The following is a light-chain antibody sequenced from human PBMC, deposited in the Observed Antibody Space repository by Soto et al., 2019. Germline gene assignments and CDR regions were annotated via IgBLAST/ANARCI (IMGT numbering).Light chain of an antibody. CDR1: QSVTTY. CDR3: QQYDDSPWT. V-gene: IGKV3-20*01. Sequence: EIVLTQSPGTLSLSPGERATLSCRASQSVTTYLAWYQRKPGQAPRLLIYEASSRATGIPDRFSGSGSETDFTLTISRLEPEDFAVYYCQQYDDSPWTVGQGTKVDIK. J-gene: IGKJ1*01. CDR2: EAS.